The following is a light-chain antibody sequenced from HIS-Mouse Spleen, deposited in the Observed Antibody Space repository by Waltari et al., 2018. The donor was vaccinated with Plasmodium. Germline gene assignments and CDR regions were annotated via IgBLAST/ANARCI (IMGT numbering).Light chain of an antibody. CDR2: EDS. CDR1: ALPKKY. Sequence: SYELTQPPSVSVSPGQTARITCSGDALPKKYAYWYQQKSGQAPVLVIYEDSKRPAGIPGRFSGSRSGTMATLTISGAQGEDEADYYCYSTDSSGNHRVFGGGTKLTVL. J-gene: IGLJ3*02. CDR3: YSTDSSGNHRV. V-gene: IGLV3-10*01.